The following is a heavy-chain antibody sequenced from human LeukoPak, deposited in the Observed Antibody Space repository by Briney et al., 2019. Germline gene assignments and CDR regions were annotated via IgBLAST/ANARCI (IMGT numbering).Heavy chain of an antibody. CDR2: INPNSGGT. D-gene: IGHD4-17*01. V-gene: IGHV1-2*06. Sequence: AXVKVSCKASGYTSTGYYMHWVRQAPGQGLEWMGRINPNSGGTNYAQKFQGRVTMNRDTSISTAYMELSRLRPDDTAVYYCASRTSYGDYAYYWGQGTLVTVSS. CDR1: GYTSTGYY. CDR3: ASRTSYGDYAYY. J-gene: IGHJ4*02.